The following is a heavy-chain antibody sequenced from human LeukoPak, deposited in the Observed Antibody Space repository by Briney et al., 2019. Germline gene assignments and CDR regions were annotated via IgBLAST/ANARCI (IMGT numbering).Heavy chain of an antibody. CDR2: IIPILGTA. CDR1: GGTFSSYA. J-gene: IGHJ4*02. Sequence: APVKVSCKASGGTFSSYAISWTRQAPGPGLEWMGGIIPILGTANFVQKFQGRVTVTADESTSTAYMELNSLRSEDTAVDYCARDPGDYVWGSYHYYFDYWGQGTLVTVSS. CDR3: ARDPGDYVWGSYHYYFDY. V-gene: IGHV1-69*13. D-gene: IGHD3-16*01.